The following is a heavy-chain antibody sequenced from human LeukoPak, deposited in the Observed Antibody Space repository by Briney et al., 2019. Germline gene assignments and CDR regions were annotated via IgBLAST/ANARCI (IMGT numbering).Heavy chain of an antibody. Sequence: SGTLSLTCTVSGGSISSYYWNWIRQPAGKGLEWIGRIYTSGSTNYNPSLKSRVTISVDTSKNQFSLKLSSVTAADTAVYYCARDSGAVEATGVGFDYWGQGTLVTVSS. CDR3: ARDSGAVEATGVGFDY. V-gene: IGHV4-4*07. J-gene: IGHJ4*02. CDR2: IYTSGST. CDR1: GGSISSYY. D-gene: IGHD1-26*01.